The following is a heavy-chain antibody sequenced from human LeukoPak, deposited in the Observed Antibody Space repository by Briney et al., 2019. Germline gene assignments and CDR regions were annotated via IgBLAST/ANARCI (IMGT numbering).Heavy chain of an antibody. CDR3: TRTGDSTGYTYYYDY. CDR2: VNGDGSST. J-gene: IGHJ4*02. D-gene: IGHD6-19*01. Sequence: PGGSLRLYCAASGFTFTNHWMHWVRQAPGKGLMWVSRVNGDGSSTSYADSVEGRFTISRDNAKNTVYLQMNSLRVEDSAVYYCTRTGDSTGYTYYYDYWGQGTLVTVSS. V-gene: IGHV3-74*01. CDR1: GFTFTNHW.